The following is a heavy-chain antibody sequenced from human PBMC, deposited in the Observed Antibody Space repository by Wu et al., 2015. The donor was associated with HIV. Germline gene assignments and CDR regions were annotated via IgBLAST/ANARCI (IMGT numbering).Heavy chain of an antibody. J-gene: IGHJ6*02. Sequence: QVQLVQSGAEVKKPGSSVKVSCKASGGTFSSYAISWVRQAPGQGLEWMGGIIPIFGTANYAQKFQGRVTITTDESTSTAYMELSSLRSEDTAVYYCASSMVRGVMPIVVVHYYYYGMDVWGQGP. CDR3: ASSMVRGVMPIVVVHYYYYGMDV. CDR1: GGTFSSYA. V-gene: IGHV1-69*05. CDR2: IIPIFGTA. D-gene: IGHD3-10*01.